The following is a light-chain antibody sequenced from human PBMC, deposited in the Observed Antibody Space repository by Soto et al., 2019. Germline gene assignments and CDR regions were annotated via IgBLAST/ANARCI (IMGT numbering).Light chain of an antibody. J-gene: IGKJ2*01. CDR3: QQYNNWPAET. Sequence: EIVMTQSPSTLSGSPGERATLSCRTSQSFRSNLAWYQQKHGQAPRLLIYDASTRATGIPARFSGSGSETEVTLTISILHSEDFAVYYCQQYNNWPAETFGQGNKLEIK. V-gene: IGKV3-15*01. CDR1: QSFRSN. CDR2: DAS.